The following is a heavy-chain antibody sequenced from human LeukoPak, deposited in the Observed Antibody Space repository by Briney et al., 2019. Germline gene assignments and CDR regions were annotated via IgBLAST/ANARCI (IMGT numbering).Heavy chain of an antibody. CDR1: GYTLTELS. V-gene: IGHV1-46*01. J-gene: IGHJ5*02. CDR3: ARDSGGSWYL. D-gene: IGHD6-13*01. Sequence: ASVKVSCKVSGYTLTELSMHWVRQAPGQGLEWMGIINPSGGSTSYAQKFQGRVTMTRDTSTSTVYMELSSLGSEDMAVYYCARDSGGSWYLWGQGTLVTVSS. CDR2: INPSGGST.